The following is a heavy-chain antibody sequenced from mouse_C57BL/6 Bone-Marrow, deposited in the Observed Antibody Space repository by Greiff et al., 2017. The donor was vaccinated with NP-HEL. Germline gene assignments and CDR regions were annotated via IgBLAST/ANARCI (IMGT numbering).Heavy chain of an antibody. CDR3: AREGGPFITTVVAFDY. CDR2: INPYNGGT. Sequence: VQLQQSGPVLVKPGASVKMSCKASGYTFTDYYMNWVKQSHGKSLEWIGVINPYNGGTSYNQKFKGKATLTVDKSSSTAYMELNSLTSEDSAVYYCAREGGPFITTVVAFDYWGQGTTLTVSS. J-gene: IGHJ2*01. CDR1: GYTFTDYY. D-gene: IGHD1-1*01. V-gene: IGHV1-19*01.